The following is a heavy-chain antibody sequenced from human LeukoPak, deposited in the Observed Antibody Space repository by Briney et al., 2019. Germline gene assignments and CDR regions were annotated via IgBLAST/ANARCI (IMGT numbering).Heavy chain of an antibody. J-gene: IGHJ2*01. CDR1: GYTFTGYY. Sequence: GASVKVSCKASGYTFTGYYMHWVRQAPGQGLEWMGRISAYNGNTNYAQKLQGRVTMTTDTSTSTAYMELRSLRSDDTAVYYCARATSPTYYDFWSGYYSYWYFDLWGRGTLVTVSS. CDR3: ARATSPTYYDFWSGYYSYWYFDL. CDR2: ISAYNGNT. D-gene: IGHD3-3*01. V-gene: IGHV1-18*04.